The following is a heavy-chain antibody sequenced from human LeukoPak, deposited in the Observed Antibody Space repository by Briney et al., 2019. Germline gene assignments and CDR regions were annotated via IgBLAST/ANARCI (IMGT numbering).Heavy chain of an antibody. CDR1: GFTFSSYW. J-gene: IGHJ4*02. CDR2: IKQDGSEK. CDR3: ARAGSSPTSYYFDY. Sequence: GGSLRLSCAASGFTFSSYWMSWVRQAPGKGLEWVANIKQDGSEKYYVDSVRGRFTISRDNAKNSLYLQMNSLRAEDTAVYYCARAGSSPTSYYFDYWGQGTLVTVSS. V-gene: IGHV3-7*05. D-gene: IGHD6-6*01.